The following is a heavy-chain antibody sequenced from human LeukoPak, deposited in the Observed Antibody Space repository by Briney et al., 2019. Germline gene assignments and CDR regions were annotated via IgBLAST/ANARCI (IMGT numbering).Heavy chain of an antibody. CDR3: ARAPQIVLMVYATPFDY. V-gene: IGHV1-18*04. CDR2: ISAYNGNT. CDR1: GYTFTGYY. D-gene: IGHD2-8*01. J-gene: IGHJ4*02. Sequence: ASVKVSCKASGYTFTGYYMHWVRQAPGQGLEWMGWISAYNGNTNYAQKLQGRVTVTTDTSTSTAYMELRSLRSDDTAVYYCARAPQIVLMVYATPFDYWGQGTLVTVSS.